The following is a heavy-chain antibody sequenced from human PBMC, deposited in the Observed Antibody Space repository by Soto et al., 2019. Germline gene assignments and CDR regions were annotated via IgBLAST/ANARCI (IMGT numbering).Heavy chain of an antibody. CDR3: ARGPATMPLIDY. Sequence: EVQLVESGGGLVQPWGSLRLSCAASGFTVVSNYMSWVRQAPGKGLEWVAVIYSGGSTYYADSVKGRFTISREKSKNTLYLQMNSLRAEDTAVYYCARGPATMPLIDYWGPGTRVTVSS. CDR2: IYSGGST. J-gene: IGHJ4*02. CDR1: GFTVVSNY. V-gene: IGHV3-66*01. D-gene: IGHD2-2*01.